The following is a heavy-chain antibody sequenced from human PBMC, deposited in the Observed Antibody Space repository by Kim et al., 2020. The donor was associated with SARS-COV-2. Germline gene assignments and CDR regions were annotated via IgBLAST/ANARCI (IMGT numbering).Heavy chain of an antibody. CDR1: GFTFSSYD. CDR2: IGTAGDT. J-gene: IGHJ2*01. Sequence: GGSLRLSCAASGFTFSSYDMHWVRQATGKGLEWVSAIGTAGDTYYPGSVKGRFTISRENAKNSLYLQMNSLRAGDTAVYYCARDRDYYDSSGYPRYWYFDLWGRGTLVTVSS. V-gene: IGHV3-13*04. D-gene: IGHD3-22*01. CDR3: ARDRDYYDSSGYPRYWYFDL.